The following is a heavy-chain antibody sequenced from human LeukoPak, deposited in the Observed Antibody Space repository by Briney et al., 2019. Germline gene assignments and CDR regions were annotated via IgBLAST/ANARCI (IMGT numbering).Heavy chain of an antibody. J-gene: IGHJ4*02. V-gene: IGHV3-21*04. CDR3: VRDAFISLSFEF. CDR2: ISSSSSYI. CDR1: GFTFSSYS. Sequence: GGSLRLSCAASGFTFSSYSMNWVRQAPGKGLEWVSSISSSSSYIYYADSVKGRFTISRGNAKNSLYLQMNSLRVEDTALYYCVRDAFISLSFEFWGQGTLVTVSS.